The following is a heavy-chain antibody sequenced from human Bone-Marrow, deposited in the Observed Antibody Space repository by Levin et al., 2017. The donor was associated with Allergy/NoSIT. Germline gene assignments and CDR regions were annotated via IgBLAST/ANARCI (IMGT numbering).Heavy chain of an antibody. J-gene: IGHJ3*02. CDR3: VRGSWPRI. CDR1: GITFSGYG. Sequence: LSLTCAAAGITFSGYGINWVRRAPGKGLEWVSSIDTSTGYTYYPDSLRGRFTISSDNPKNSLYLQMNSLRVEDTAVYYCVRGSWPRIWGQGTMVTVSS. D-gene: IGHD2-15*01. V-gene: IGHV3-21*01. CDR2: IDTSTGYT.